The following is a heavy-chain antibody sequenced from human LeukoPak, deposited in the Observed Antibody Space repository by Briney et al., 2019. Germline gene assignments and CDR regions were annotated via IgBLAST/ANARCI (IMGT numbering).Heavy chain of an antibody. CDR2: INPSGGST. CDR1: GYTFTSYY. Sequence: GASVKVSCKASGYTFTSYYMHWVRQAPGQGLEWMGIINPSGGSTSYAQKFQGRVTMTRDTSTSTVYMELSNLRSEDTAVYYCARGYCSGGSCYSYYDYWGQGTLVTVSS. J-gene: IGHJ4*02. V-gene: IGHV1-46*01. CDR3: ARGYCSGGSCYSYYDY. D-gene: IGHD2-15*01.